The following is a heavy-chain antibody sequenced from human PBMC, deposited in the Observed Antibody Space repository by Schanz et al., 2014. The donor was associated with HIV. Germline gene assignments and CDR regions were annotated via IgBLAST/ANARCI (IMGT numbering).Heavy chain of an antibody. D-gene: IGHD6-19*01. J-gene: IGHJ6*02. V-gene: IGHV3-30*03. CDR1: GFSFSNYG. CDR3: ARGRGIAVADYGMDV. Sequence: QVQLVESGGGVVRPGRSLRLSCAASGFSFSNYGMHWVRQAPGKGLEWVAVLSYDGINKYFADSVKGRFTISRDNSKNTLYLQVKSLRAEDTAVYYCARGRGIAVADYGMDVWGQGTTVTVSS. CDR2: LSYDGINK.